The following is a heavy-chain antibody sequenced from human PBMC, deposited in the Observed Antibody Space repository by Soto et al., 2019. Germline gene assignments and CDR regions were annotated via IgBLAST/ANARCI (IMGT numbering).Heavy chain of an antibody. D-gene: IGHD1-1*01. CDR3: AHRLSGYNWNGGYFDY. Sequence: QITLKESAPTRVKPTQTLTLTCTFSGFSLTSRPMGVGWIRQPPGKALEWLAFIYWDDDKRYSPSLRSRLTIPKDTSGNQVVLTMTHMDPVDTATYYCAHRLSGYNWNGGYFDYWGQGALVTVSS. CDR2: IYWDDDK. CDR1: GFSLTSRPMG. V-gene: IGHV2-5*02. J-gene: IGHJ4*02.